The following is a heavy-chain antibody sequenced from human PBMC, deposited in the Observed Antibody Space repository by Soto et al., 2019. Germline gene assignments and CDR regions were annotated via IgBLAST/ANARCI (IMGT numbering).Heavy chain of an antibody. CDR2: INTGNGKT. V-gene: IGHV1-3*04. CDR3: ARYSGNYQDAFDI. D-gene: IGHD1-26*01. Sequence: ASVKVSCQASGYSFTSYTMHWVRQAPGQRLEWMGWINTGNGKTKYSQKFQGRVTNTMNKPASTAYMELSSLRSEDTAVYYCARYSGNYQDAFDIWGQGTMVTVSS. J-gene: IGHJ3*02. CDR1: GYSFTSYT.